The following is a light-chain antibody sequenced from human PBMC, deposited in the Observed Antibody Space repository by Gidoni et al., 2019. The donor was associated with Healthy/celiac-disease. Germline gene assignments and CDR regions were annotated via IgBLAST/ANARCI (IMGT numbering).Light chain of an antibody. CDR3: CSYAGSSTLV. CDR2: EVS. V-gene: IGLV2-23*02. CDR1: SSDVGSYNL. J-gene: IGLJ2*01. Sequence: QSALTQPASVSGSPGQSITISCTGTSSDVGSYNLVSWYKQHPGKAPNLMIYEVSKRPAGVSDRFSGSKSGNTASLTISGLQAEDEADYYCCSYAGSSTLVFGGGTKLTVL.